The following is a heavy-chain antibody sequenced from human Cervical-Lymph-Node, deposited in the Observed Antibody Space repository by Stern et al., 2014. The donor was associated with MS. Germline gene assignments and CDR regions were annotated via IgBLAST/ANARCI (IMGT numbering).Heavy chain of an antibody. V-gene: IGHV3-30*18. D-gene: IGHD3-3*01. Sequence: QMQLVQSGGGVVQPGRSLRLSCAASGFTFSSYGTHWVRQAPRKGLEWVATISYDGSNKYYADSVKGRFTVSRDNYKNTLNLQMNSLRAEDTAVYYCAKHSEGFWGGPGGMDVWGQGTTVTVSS. J-gene: IGHJ6*02. CDR1: GFTFSSYG. CDR3: AKHSEGFWGGPGGMDV. CDR2: ISYDGSNK.